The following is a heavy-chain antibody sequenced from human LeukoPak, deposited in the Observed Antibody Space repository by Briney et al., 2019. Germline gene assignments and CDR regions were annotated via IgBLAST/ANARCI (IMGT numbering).Heavy chain of an antibody. CDR3: ALAPYYYDSSGYYNLDY. V-gene: IGHV1-46*01. CDR1: GYTFTSYY. CDR2: INPSGGST. D-gene: IGHD3-22*01. J-gene: IGHJ4*02. Sequence: ASVKVSCKASGYTFTSYYMHWVRQAPGQGLEWMGIINPSGGSTSYAQKFQGRVTMTRDTSTSTVYMELSSLRSEDTAVYYCALAPYYYDSSGYYNLDYWGQGTLVTVSS.